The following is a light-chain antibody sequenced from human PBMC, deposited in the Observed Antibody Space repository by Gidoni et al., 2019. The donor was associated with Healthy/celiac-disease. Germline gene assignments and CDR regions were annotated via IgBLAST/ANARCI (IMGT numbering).Light chain of an antibody. CDR3: QQYNSYLMYT. CDR2: KAS. V-gene: IGKV1-5*03. CDR1: QSISSW. J-gene: IGKJ2*01. Sequence: DIQMPQSPSTLSASVGDRVTITCRASQSISSWLAWYQQKPGKAPKLLIYKASSLESGVPSRFSGSGSGTEFTLTISSLQPDDFATYYCQQYNSYLMYTFGQGTKLEIK.